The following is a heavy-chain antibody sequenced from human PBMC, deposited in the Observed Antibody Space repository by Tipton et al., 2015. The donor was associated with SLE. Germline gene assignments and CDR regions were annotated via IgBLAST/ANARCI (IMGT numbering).Heavy chain of an antibody. CDR3: AKVPPGPYWYFDL. CDR2: ISYDGSNK. CDR1: GFTFSSYA. D-gene: IGHD7-27*01. Sequence: SLRLSCAASGFTFSSYAMYWVRQAPGKGLEWVAVISYDGSNKYYADSVKGRFTISRDNSKNTLYLQMNSLRAEDTAVYYCAKVPPGPYWYFDLWGRGTLVTVSS. V-gene: IGHV3-30*04. J-gene: IGHJ2*01.